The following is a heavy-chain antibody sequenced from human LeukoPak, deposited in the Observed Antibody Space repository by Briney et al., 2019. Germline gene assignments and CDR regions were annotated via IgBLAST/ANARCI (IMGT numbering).Heavy chain of an antibody. V-gene: IGHV1-8*01. CDR3: TRGSSGRRDN. D-gene: IGHD6-19*01. J-gene: IGHJ4*02. CDR1: GYTFTSCD. CDR2: MNPNSGNT. Sequence: ASVKVSCRASGYTFTSCDINWVRQATGQGLEWLGWMNPNSGNTGYGQSFQGRITMTRDISIGTAYMELSNLTSEDTAIYYCTRGSSGRRDNWGQGTLVTVSA.